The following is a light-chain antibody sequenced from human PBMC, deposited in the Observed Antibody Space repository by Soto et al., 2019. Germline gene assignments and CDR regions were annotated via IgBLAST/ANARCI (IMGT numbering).Light chain of an antibody. V-gene: IGKV1-33*01. CDR3: QQYGNLPLT. J-gene: IGKJ4*01. Sequence: DIQMTQSPSSLSASVGDRVTITCQASQDISNYLNWYQQKPGKAPKLLIYDASNLETGVPSRFSGSRSGTDFTFTISSLQPEDIATYYCQQYGNLPLTFGGGTKVDIK. CDR2: DAS. CDR1: QDISNY.